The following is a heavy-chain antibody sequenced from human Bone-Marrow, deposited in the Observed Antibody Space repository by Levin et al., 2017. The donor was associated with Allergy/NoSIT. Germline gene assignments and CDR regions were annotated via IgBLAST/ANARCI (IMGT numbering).Heavy chain of an antibody. V-gene: IGHV3-15*07. CDR1: GFTFSNAW. CDR2: IKSKTDGGTT. Sequence: GGSLRLSCAASGFTFSNAWMNWVRQAPGKGLEWVGRIKSKTDGGTTDYAAPVKGRFTISRDDSKNTLYLQMNSLKTEDTAVYYCTTYMHYYDSSGYPKRYNWFDPWGQGTLVTVSS. CDR3: TTYMHYYDSSGYPKRYNWFDP. D-gene: IGHD3-22*01. J-gene: IGHJ5*02.